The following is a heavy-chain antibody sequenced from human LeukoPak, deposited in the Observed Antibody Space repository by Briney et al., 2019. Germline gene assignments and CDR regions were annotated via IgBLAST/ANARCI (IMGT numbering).Heavy chain of an antibody. CDR3: ARTIADRIAAAGVDY. Sequence: SETLSLTCTVSGGSISSYQWSWIRQPPGKGLEWIGNIYYSGSANYNPSLTSRVIISVDTPKNQFSLKLSSVTAADTAVYYCARTIADRIAAAGVDYWGQGTLVTVSS. V-gene: IGHV4-59*12. J-gene: IGHJ4*02. CDR1: GGSISSYQ. CDR2: IYYSGSA. D-gene: IGHD6-13*01.